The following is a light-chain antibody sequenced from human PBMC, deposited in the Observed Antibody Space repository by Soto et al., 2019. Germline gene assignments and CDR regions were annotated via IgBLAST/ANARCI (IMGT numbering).Light chain of an antibody. CDR1: KLGDKY. V-gene: IGLV3-1*01. CDR3: QAWDSTTVV. Sequence: SYELTQPPSVSVSPGQTASITCSGDKLGDKYASWYQQKPGQSPVVVIYQDRKRPSGIPKRFSGSNSGNTATLTISGTQAMDEADYYCQAWDSTTVVFGGGTKLTVL. CDR2: QDR. J-gene: IGLJ2*01.